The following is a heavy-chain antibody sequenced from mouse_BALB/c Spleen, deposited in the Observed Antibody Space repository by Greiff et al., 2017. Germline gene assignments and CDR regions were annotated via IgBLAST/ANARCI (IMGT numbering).Heavy chain of an antibody. D-gene: IGHD1-1*01. V-gene: IGHV3-8*02. CDR2: ISYSGST. CDR1: GDSITSCY. J-gene: IGHJ2*01. CDR3: ARGSYRGPFDY. Sequence: EVKVVESGPSLVKPSQTLSLTCSVTGDSITSCYWNWILKFPGNKLEYMGYISYSGSTYYNPSLKSRISITRDTSKNQYYLQLNSVITEDTATYYCARGSYRGPFDYWGQGTTLTVAS.